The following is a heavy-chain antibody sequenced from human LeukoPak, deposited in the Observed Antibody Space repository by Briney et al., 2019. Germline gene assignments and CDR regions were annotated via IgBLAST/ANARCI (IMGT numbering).Heavy chain of an antibody. J-gene: IGHJ6*02. CDR3: ARVHEWIPLGYCSSTSCYRKLGYYYGMDV. Sequence: PSETLSLTCTVSGGSISSSSYYWGWIRQPPGKGLEWIGEIYHSGSTNYNPSLKSRVTISVDKSKNQFSLKLSSVTAADTAVYYCARVHEWIPLGYCSSTSCYRKLGYYYGMDVWGQGTTVTVSS. D-gene: IGHD2-2*02. CDR1: GGSISSSSYY. V-gene: IGHV4-39*07. CDR2: IYHSGST.